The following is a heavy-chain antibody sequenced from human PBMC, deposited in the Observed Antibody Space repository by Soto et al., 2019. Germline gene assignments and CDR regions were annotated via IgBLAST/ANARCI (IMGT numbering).Heavy chain of an antibody. J-gene: IGHJ4*02. CDR3: ATATRPLGDKYYYDSSGYSPAFDY. CDR2: FDPEDGET. CDR1: GYTLTELS. V-gene: IGHV1-24*01. Sequence: ASVKVSCKVSGYTLTELSMHWVRQAPGKGLEWMGGFDPEDGETIYAQKFQGRVTMTEDTSTDTAYMELSSLRSEDTAVYYCATATRPLGDKYYYDSSGYSPAFDYWGQGTLVTVSS. D-gene: IGHD3-22*01.